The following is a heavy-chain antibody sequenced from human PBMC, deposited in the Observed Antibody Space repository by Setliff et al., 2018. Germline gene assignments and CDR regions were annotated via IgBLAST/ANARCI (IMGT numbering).Heavy chain of an antibody. Sequence: ASETLSLTCTVSGGSLSSYNYWSWIRQPAGKGLEWIGQIYTDGSTNYNPSLKSRVTISLDTSKSQFFLKLNSVTAADTAVYYCARGKIFYVGDSHYFDIWGQGALVTVSS. V-gene: IGHV4-61*09. J-gene: IGHJ4*02. CDR1: GGSLSSYNY. CDR3: ARGKIFYVGDSHYFDI. CDR2: IYTDGST. D-gene: IGHD2-8*01.